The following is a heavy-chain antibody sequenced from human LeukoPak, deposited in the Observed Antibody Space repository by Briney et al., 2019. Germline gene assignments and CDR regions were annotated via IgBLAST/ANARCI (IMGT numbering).Heavy chain of an antibody. J-gene: IGHJ5*02. V-gene: IGHV4-59*01. D-gene: IGHD3-22*01. CDR3: ARDSGYYDSSGYFLGWFDP. Sequence: PSETLTLTCTVSGGSISSYYWSWIRQPPGKGLKWIGYIYCSGSTNYNPSRKSRVTISVDTSKNQFSLKLSSVTAADTLVYYCARDSGYYDSSGYFLGWFDPWGQGTLVTVSS. CDR1: GGSISSYY. CDR2: IYCSGST.